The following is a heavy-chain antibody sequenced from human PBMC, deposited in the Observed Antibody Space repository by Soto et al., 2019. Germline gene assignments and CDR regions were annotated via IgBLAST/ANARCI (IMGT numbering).Heavy chain of an antibody. CDR3: ARDNISGFDP. J-gene: IGHJ5*02. CDR1: GFTFSSYA. CDR2: ISYDGSNK. V-gene: IGHV3-30-3*01. Sequence: GGSLRLSCAASGFTFSSYAMHWVRQAPGKGLEWVAVISYDGSNKYYADSVKGRFTISRDNSKNTLYLQMNSLRAEDTAVYYCARDNISGFDPWGQGTLVTVSS. D-gene: IGHD3-9*01.